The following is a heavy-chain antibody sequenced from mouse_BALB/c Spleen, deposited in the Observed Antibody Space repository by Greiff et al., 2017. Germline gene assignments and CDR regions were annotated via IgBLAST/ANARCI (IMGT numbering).Heavy chain of an antibody. Sequence: VQLQQSGAELAKPGASVKMSCKASGYTFTSYWMHWVKQRPGQGLEWIGAIYPGNSDTSYNQKFKGKAKLTAVTSTSTAYMELSSLTNEDSAVYYCTTFYYDYEGYAMDYWGQGTSVTVSS. CDR3: TTFYYDYEGYAMDY. D-gene: IGHD2-4*01. CDR1: GYTFTSYW. J-gene: IGHJ4*01. V-gene: IGHV1-5*01. CDR2: IYPGNSDT.